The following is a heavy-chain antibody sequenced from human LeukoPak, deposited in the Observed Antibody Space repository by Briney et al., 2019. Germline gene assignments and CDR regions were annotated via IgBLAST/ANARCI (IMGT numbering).Heavy chain of an antibody. Sequence: PGGSLRLSCAASGFTFSSYGMHWVRQAPDKGLEWVAVIWYDGSNKYYADSVKGRFTISRDNSKNTLYLQMSSLRAEDTAVYYCARETDDSSGYYYGLIDYWGQGTLVTVSS. CDR2: IWYDGSNK. J-gene: IGHJ4*02. CDR1: GFTFSSYG. D-gene: IGHD3-22*01. CDR3: ARETDDSSGYYYGLIDY. V-gene: IGHV3-33*01.